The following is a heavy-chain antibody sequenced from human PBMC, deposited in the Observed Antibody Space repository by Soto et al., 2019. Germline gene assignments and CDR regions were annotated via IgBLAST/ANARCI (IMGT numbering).Heavy chain of an antibody. CDR2: ISWNSGTI. V-gene: IGHV3-9*01. CDR1: GFAFDDYA. CDR3: AKDIGVGGADNFDY. D-gene: IGHD1-26*01. Sequence: EVQLVESGGGLVQPGRSLRLSCAASGFAFDDYAMHWVRQAPGKGLEWVSGISWNSGTIYYADSVKGRFTISRDNAKNSLYLPMNSLRAEDTALYYCAKDIGVGGADNFDYWGQGTLVTVSS. J-gene: IGHJ4*02.